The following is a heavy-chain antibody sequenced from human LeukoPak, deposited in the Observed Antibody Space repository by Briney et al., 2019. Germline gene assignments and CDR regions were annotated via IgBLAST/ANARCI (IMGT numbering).Heavy chain of an antibody. CDR1: GFTFSTFA. J-gene: IGHJ4*02. CDR3: ATYRQVLLPFES. V-gene: IGHV3-23*01. CDR2: IFPSGGGI. D-gene: IGHD2-8*02. Sequence: GGSLRLSCAASGFTFSTFAMIWVRQPPGKGLEWVSSIFPSGGGIHYADSVRGRFTISRDNSKSTLSLQMNSLRADDTAIYYCATYRQVLLPFESWGQGTLVTVSS.